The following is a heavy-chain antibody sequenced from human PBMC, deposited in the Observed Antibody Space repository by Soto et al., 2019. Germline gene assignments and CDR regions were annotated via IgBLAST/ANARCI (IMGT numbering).Heavy chain of an antibody. J-gene: IGHJ6*02. CDR2: ISAYNGNT. CDR1: GYTFTSYG. CDR3: ARDRREAAGPQHYYYYGMDV. Sequence: QVQLVQSGAEVXXXGASVKVSCKASGYTFTSYGISWVRQAPGQGLEWMGWISAYNGNTNYAQKLQGRVTMTTDTSTSTAYMELRSLRSDDTAVYYCARDRREAAGPQHYYYYGMDVWGQGTTVTVSS. V-gene: IGHV1-18*01. D-gene: IGHD6-13*01.